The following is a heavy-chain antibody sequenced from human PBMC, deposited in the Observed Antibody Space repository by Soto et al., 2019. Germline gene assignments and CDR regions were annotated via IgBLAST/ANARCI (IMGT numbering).Heavy chain of an antibody. V-gene: IGHV2-5*02. CDR3: AHSGVGFYC. D-gene: IGHD1-26*01. J-gene: IGHJ4*01. CDR1: GFSLSTRGVG. Sequence: QITLKESGPTLVKPTQTLTLTCTFSGFSLSTRGVGVGCIRQPPGKALEWPALTYWDDDKRYSPALKRRLTSTMDTSKNPWVLTGAVTDPGDTPTPSRAHSGVGFYCWCNGIQGSGSS. CDR2: TYWDDDK.